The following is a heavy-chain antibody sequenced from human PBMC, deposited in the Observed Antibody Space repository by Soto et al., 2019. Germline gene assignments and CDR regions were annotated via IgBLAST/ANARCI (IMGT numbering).Heavy chain of an antibody. Sequence: PGESLKISCQLSGYSFANYWIAWVRQMPGKGLEWVGVIYPGDSDTRYSPSFRGQVTISADKSISHVYLQWSSLKASDTAMYYCSIYLGRKYYYCTEVWGQATTVSAAS. V-gene: IGHV5-51*01. J-gene: IGHJ6*02. CDR1: GYSFANYW. CDR2: IYPGDSDT. D-gene: IGHD3-16*01. CDR3: SIYLGRKYYYCTEV.